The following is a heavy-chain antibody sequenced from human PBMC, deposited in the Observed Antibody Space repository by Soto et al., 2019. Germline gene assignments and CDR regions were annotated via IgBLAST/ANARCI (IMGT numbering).Heavy chain of an antibody. CDR1: GDSIRSYY. D-gene: IGHD3-16*02. CDR3: ARHGGGIASWFDN. CDR2: MYHSGST. V-gene: IGHV4-59*08. Sequence: QVQLQESGPGLVKPSQTLSLTCTVSGDSIRSYYWSWIRQPPGTGLEWIGHMYHSGSTNYNPSLTCRVTILIDTSTNQFSLNLNSVTAADTAVYYCARHGGGIASWFDNWGQGTLVTVSS. J-gene: IGHJ4*02.